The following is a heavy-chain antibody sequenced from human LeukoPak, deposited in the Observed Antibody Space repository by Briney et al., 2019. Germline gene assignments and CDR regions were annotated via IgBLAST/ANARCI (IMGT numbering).Heavy chain of an antibody. CDR1: GGSISSGDYY. V-gene: IGHV4-30-4*08. D-gene: IGHD1-26*01. CDR2: IYYSGST. Sequence: SQTLSLTCTVSGGSISSGDYYWSWIRQPPGKGLEWIGYIYYSGSTYYNPSLKSRVTISVDTPKNQFSLKLSSVTAADTAVYYCARARRWELLRFDYWGQGTLVTVSS. J-gene: IGHJ4*02. CDR3: ARARRWELLRFDY.